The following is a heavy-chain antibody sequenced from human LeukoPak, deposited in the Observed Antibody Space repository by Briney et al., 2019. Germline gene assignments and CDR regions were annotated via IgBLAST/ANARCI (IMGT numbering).Heavy chain of an antibody. CDR2: ICSADSDT. CDR3: ARGGSGSYTYFDY. CDR1: GDKFNSYW. J-gene: IGHJ4*02. Sequence: GESLKISCQVSGDKFNSYWLGWVRQVPGKALERMGIICSADSDTRYSPSFQGQVTIPIDKSINTAYLQWTSLQASDTAIYFCARGGSGSYTYFDYWGQGTKVNVFS. D-gene: IGHD6-19*01. V-gene: IGHV5-51*01.